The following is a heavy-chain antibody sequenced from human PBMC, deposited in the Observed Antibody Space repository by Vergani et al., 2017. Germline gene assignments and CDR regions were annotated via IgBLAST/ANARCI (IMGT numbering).Heavy chain of an antibody. CDR1: GGSISSYY. CDR2: IYYSGST. Sequence: QVQLQESGPGLVKPSETLSLTCTVSGGSISSYYWSWIRQPPGKGLEWIGYIYYSGSTNYNPSLKSRVTISVDTSKNQFSLKLSSVTAADTAVYYCARVLGMATMPYYYYYMDVWGKGP. V-gene: IGHV4-59*01. J-gene: IGHJ6*03. CDR3: ARVLGMATMPYYYYYMDV. D-gene: IGHD5-24*01.